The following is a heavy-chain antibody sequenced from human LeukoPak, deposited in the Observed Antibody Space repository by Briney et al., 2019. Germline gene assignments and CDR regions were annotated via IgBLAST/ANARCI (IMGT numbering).Heavy chain of an antibody. CDR2: ISGSGGST. D-gene: IGHD3-3*01. CDR3: ARDFRFLDDY. J-gene: IGHJ4*02. CDR1: GFTFSSYG. Sequence: GGSLRLSCAASGFTFSSYGMSWVRQAPAKGLEWVSAISGSGGSTYYADSVKGRFTISRDNSKNTLYLQMNSLRAEDRAMYYCARDFRFLDDYWGQGTLVTVSS. V-gene: IGHV3-23*01.